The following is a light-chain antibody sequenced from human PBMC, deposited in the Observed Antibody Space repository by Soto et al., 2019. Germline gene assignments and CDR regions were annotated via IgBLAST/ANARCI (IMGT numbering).Light chain of an antibody. J-gene: IGKJ1*01. CDR2: AAS. V-gene: IGKV1-27*01. Sequence: DIHMTQSPSSLSSSVRDRVTITCRASQGISNYLAWYQQKPGKVPKLLIYAASTLQSGVPSRFSGSGSGTDFTLTISSLQPEDVATYYCQKYDSAPWTFGQGTKVEIK. CDR3: QKYDSAPWT. CDR1: QGISNY.